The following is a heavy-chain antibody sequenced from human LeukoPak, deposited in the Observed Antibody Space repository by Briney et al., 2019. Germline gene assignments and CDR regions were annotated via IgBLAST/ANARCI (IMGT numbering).Heavy chain of an antibody. CDR1: GGSFSGYY. Sequence: SETLSLTCAVYGGSFSGYYWSWIRQPPGKGLEWIGEINHSGSTNYYPSLKSRVTISVDTSKNQFSLKLSSVTAADTAVYYCARSDGYSSSWWGHWGQGTLVTVSS. CDR2: INHSGST. V-gene: IGHV4-34*01. CDR3: ARSDGYSSSWWGH. D-gene: IGHD6-13*01. J-gene: IGHJ4*02.